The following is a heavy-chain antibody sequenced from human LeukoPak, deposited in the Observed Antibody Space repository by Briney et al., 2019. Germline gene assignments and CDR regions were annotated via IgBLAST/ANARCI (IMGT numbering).Heavy chain of an antibody. J-gene: IGHJ4*02. D-gene: IGHD3-9*01. CDR1: GFNFSNSG. V-gene: IGHV3-23*01. CDR2: ISGSGGST. CDR3: AKTGDQWVLRYFDWLLFFDY. Sequence: GGSLRLSCAASGFNFSNSGMSWVRQAPGKGLEWVSAISGSGGSTYYADSVKGRFTISRDNSKNTLYLQMNSLRAEDTAVYYCAKTGDQWVLRYFDWLLFFDYWGQGTLVTVSS.